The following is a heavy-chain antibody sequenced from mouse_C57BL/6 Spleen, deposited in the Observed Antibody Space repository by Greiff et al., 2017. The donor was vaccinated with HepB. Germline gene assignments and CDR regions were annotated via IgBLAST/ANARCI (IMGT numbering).Heavy chain of an antibody. V-gene: IGHV1-50*01. Sequence: QVQLQQPGAELVKPGASVKLSCKASGYTSTSYWMQWVKQRPGQGLEWIGEIDPSDSYTNYNQKFKGKATLTVDTSSSTAYMQLSSLTSEDSAVYYCASGPLDYWGQGTTLTVSS. CDR1: GYTSTSYW. J-gene: IGHJ2*01. CDR2: IDPSDSYT. CDR3: ASGPLDY.